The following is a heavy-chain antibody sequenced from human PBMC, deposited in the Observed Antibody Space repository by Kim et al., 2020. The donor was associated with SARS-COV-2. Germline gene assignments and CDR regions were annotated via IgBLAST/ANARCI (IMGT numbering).Heavy chain of an antibody. CDR2: ISSSSSYI. Sequence: GGSLRLSCAASGFTFSSYSMNWVRQAPGKGLEWVSSISSSSSYIYYADSVKGRFTISRDNAKNSLYLQMNRLRAEDTAVYYCARHGSALYGMDVWGQGTTVTVSS. V-gene: IGHV3-21*01. CDR1: GFTFSSYS. CDR3: ARHGSALYGMDV. J-gene: IGHJ6*02. D-gene: IGHD3-10*01.